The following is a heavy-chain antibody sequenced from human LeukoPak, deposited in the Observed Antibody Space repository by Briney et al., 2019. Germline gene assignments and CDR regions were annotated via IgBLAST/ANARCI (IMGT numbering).Heavy chain of an antibody. CDR2: ISSSSSYI. V-gene: IGHV3-21*04. J-gene: IGHJ5*02. D-gene: IGHD3-22*01. Sequence: GGSLRLSCAASGFTFSSYSMNWVRQAPGKGLEWVSSISSSSSYIYYADSLKGRFTISRDNAKNSVYLQMNSLRAEDTAVYYCARVSITMIVVVIIHNWFDPWGQGTLVTVSS. CDR1: GFTFSSYS. CDR3: ARVSITMIVVVIIHNWFDP.